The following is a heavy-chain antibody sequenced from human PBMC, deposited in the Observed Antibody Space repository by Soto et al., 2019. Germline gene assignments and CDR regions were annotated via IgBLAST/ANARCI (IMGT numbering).Heavy chain of an antibody. J-gene: IGHJ6*02. CDR2: IYYSGTT. CDR1: GGSISDYY. D-gene: IGHD1-26*01. Sequence: SETLSLTCTVSGGSISDYYWSWIRQPPGKGLEWIGYIYYSGTTNYSPSLKSRVTISVDTSKNQFSLKLSSVTAADSAIYYCARQSGDYYYYGMDVWGQGTTVS. V-gene: IGHV4-59*08. CDR3: ARQSGDYYYYGMDV.